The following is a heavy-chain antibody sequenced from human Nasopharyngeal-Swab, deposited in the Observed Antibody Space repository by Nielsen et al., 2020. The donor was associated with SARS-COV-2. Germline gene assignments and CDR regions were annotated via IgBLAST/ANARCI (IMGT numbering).Heavy chain of an antibody. D-gene: IGHD3-10*01. CDR1: GYTFTSFG. CDR3: ATAYGSVSSPEY. CDR2: ISSYNGDT. V-gene: IGHV1-18*01. Sequence: APVKVSCKASGYTFTSFGISWVRQAPGQGLEWMGWISSYNGDTHYAHSLQGRITMTTDTSTSTAYLELRSLRSDDTATYYCATAYGSVSSPEYWGQGTLVTVSS. J-gene: IGHJ4*02.